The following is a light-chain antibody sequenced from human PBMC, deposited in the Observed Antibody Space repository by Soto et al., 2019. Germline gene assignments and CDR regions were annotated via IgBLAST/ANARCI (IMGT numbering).Light chain of an antibody. CDR1: QGIRND. CDR2: AAS. V-gene: IGKV1-17*01. J-gene: IGKJ4*01. Sequence: DIRLSQSPSSLSASVGHRVTITCRASQGIRNDLGWYQQKTGKAPKLLIYAASSLQSGVPSRFSGSGYGTDVNLTIGSLQTEDFATYYCQQANSFPITFGGGTKVDIK. CDR3: QQANSFPIT.